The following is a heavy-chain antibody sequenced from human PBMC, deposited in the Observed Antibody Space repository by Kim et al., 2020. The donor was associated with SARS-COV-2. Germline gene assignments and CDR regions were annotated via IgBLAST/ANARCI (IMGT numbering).Heavy chain of an antibody. J-gene: IGHJ4*02. Sequence: YSGSTNYNPSRKSRVTITVDTSKNQFALKLSSVTAADTAVYYCARDYGDFWGQGTLVTVSS. D-gene: IGHD4-17*01. CDR2: YSGST. CDR3: ARDYGDF. V-gene: IGHV4-59*01.